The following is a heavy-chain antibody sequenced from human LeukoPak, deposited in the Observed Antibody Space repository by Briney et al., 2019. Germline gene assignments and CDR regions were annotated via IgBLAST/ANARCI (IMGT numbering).Heavy chain of an antibody. CDR1: GGSISNSNW. V-gene: IGHV4-4*02. CDR2: ISHSGST. J-gene: IGHJ5*02. CDR3: VRDHVSPGLSNWFDP. D-gene: IGHD3-16*01. Sequence: SETLSLTCAVSGGSISNSNWWSWVRQAPGKGLEWIGEISHSGSTNYNPSLKSRVTISVDKSKNQFSLKLTSVTAADTAVYYCVRDHVSPGLSNWFDPWGQGTLVTVSS.